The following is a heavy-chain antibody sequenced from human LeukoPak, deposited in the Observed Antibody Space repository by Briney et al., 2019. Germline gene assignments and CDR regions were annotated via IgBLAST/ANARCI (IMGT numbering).Heavy chain of an antibody. CDR3: ARVHDSSDGY. D-gene: IGHD3-22*01. CDR1: GFTFSSYS. V-gene: IGHV3-48*01. CDR2: ISSSSSTI. Sequence: GGSLRLSCAASGFTFSSYSMNWVRQAPGKGLAWVSYISSSSSTIYYADSVKGRFTISRDNAKNSLYLQMNSLGAEDTAVYYCARVHDSSDGYWGQGTLVTVSS. J-gene: IGHJ4*02.